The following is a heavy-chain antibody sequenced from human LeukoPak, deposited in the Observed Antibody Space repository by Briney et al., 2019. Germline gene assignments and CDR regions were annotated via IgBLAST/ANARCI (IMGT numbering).Heavy chain of an antibody. CDR2: INPNSGYT. J-gene: IGHJ4*02. CDR3: AREEANTRIHFDY. Sequence: GASLKVSCKASGYTFTGYYIHWVRQAPGQGLEWMGYINPNSGYTNYVEKFQDRVTVTRDTSISTAYMELSRLRSDDTAVYYCAREEANTRIHFDYWGQGTLVTVSS. D-gene: IGHD3-22*01. CDR1: GYTFTGYY. V-gene: IGHV1-2*02.